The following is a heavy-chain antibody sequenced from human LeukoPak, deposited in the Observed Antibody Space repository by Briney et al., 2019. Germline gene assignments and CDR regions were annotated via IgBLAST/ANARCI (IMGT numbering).Heavy chain of an antibody. CDR2: IYYGGST. CDR3: AREDGDYGDYVHYYYGMDV. D-gene: IGHD4-17*01. CDR1: GGSISSYY. Sequence: SETLSLTCTVSGGSISSYYWSWIRQPPGKGLEWIGYIYYGGSTNYNPSLKSRVTISVDTSKNQFSLKLSSVTAADTAVYYCAREDGDYGDYVHYYYGMDVWGQGTTVTVSS. J-gene: IGHJ6*02. V-gene: IGHV4-59*12.